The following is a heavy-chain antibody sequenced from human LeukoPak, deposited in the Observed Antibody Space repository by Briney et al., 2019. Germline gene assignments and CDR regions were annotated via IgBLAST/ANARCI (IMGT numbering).Heavy chain of an antibody. J-gene: IGHJ4*02. CDR3: ARGGLNLGFAY. CDR1: GCTVSSNY. CDR2: IYSGCST. D-gene: IGHD3/OR15-3a*01. Sequence: GGSLRLSCAVSGCTVSSNYMSWGRQAPGKGLELVSVIYSGCSTYYADSVSGRCTVSRENSKHTLYLQMNSSRAEDAAVYYCARGGLNLGFAYWGQGTLVTVSS. V-gene: IGHV3-66*01.